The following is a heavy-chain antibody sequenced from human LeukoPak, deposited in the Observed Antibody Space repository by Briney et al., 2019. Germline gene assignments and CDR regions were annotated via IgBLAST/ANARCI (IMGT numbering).Heavy chain of an antibody. Sequence: GGSLRLSCAASGFTFSSYWMSWVRQAPGKGLEWVANIKQDGSEKYYVDSVKGRFTISRDNAKNSLYLQINSPTAEDTATYYCAKDGNWARFEDWGQGTLVTVSS. CDR3: AKDGNWARFED. J-gene: IGHJ4*02. CDR2: IKQDGSEK. V-gene: IGHV3-7*03. D-gene: IGHD7-27*01. CDR1: GFTFSSYW.